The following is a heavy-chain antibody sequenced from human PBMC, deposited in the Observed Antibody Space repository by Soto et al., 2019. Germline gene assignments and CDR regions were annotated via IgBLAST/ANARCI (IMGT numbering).Heavy chain of an antibody. Sequence: GXSVKVSCSASGYTFTTDYMHWGRQAPVQGLEWMGLINPKTAATNYSKKFQGRVSVTWDTSSTTAYMELTSLRPDDTAVYYCARIKWGLNYYNGMDVWGQGTTVTVS. CDR3: ARIKWGLNYYNGMDV. J-gene: IGHJ6*02. CDR1: GYTFTTDY. CDR2: INPKTAAT. D-gene: IGHD1-26*01. V-gene: IGHV1-2*02.